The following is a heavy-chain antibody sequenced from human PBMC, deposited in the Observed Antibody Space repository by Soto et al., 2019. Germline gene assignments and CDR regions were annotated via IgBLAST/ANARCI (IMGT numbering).Heavy chain of an antibody. J-gene: IGHJ5*02. D-gene: IGHD6-13*01. CDR2: ISAYNGNT. V-gene: IGHV1-18*01. CDR3: ARDLAPPRIAAAGTSGWFDP. CDR1: GYTFTSYG. Sequence: QVQLVQSGAEVKKPGASVKVSCKASGYTFTSYGISSVRQAPGQGLEWMGWISAYNGNTNYAQKLQGRVTMTTDTSPSTAYMELGSLRSDDTTVYYWARDLAPPRIAAAGTSGWFDPWGQGTLVTVSS.